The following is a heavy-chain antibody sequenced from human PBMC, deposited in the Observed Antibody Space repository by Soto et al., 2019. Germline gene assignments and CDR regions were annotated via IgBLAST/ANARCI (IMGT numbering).Heavy chain of an antibody. CDR1: GGSISGYY. V-gene: IGHV4-59*01. Sequence: PSETLSLTCSVSGGSISGYYWSWIRQTPEKGLEWIGYIYYSGSTNYNPSLKSRVTMLIDMSKNQFSLKLTSVSAVDTATYYCAHNSGEIFDYWGQGTLVTVSS. CDR2: IYYSGST. D-gene: IGHD3-10*01. CDR3: AHNSGEIFDY. J-gene: IGHJ4*02.